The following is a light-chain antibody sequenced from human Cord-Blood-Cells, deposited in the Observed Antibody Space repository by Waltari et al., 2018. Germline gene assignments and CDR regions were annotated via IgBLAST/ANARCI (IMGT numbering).Light chain of an antibody. J-gene: IGLJ1*01. CDR1: KLGDKY. V-gene: IGLV3-1*01. CDR2: QES. Sequence: SYELTQPPSVSVSPGQTASITCSGDKLGDKYACWYQQKPGQSPVLVIYQESNRPSGIPERCSCSNSGNTATLTISGTQAMDEAYYYCQAWDSSTAYVFGTGTKVTVL. CDR3: QAWDSSTAYV.